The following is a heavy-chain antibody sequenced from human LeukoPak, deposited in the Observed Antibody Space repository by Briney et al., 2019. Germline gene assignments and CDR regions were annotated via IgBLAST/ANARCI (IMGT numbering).Heavy chain of an antibody. CDR3: AKDPWDYGSGSPGAFDI. D-gene: IGHD3-10*01. CDR2: ISGSGGST. CDR1: GFTFSSYA. J-gene: IGHJ3*02. Sequence: PGGSLRLSCAASGFTFSSYAMSWVRQAPGKGLEWVSAISGSGGSTYYADSVKGRFTISRDNSKNTLYLQMNSLRAEDTAVYYCAKDPWDYGSGSPGAFDIWGQGTMVTVSS. V-gene: IGHV3-23*01.